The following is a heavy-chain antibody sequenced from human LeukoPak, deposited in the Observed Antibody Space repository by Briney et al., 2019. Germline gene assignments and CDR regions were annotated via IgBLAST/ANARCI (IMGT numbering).Heavy chain of an antibody. CDR3: ARYYDSSGYTQGALDI. CDR2: FYRGGST. CDR1: GFSVSTNF. V-gene: IGHV3-66*02. Sequence: GGSLRLSCVASGFSVSTNFMSWVRQAPGKGLEWVSSFYRGGSTYYGDSVKGRFTTSRDHSMNTVYLQMNSLRAEDTAVYYCARYYDSSGYTQGALDIWGQGTMVTVS. J-gene: IGHJ3*02. D-gene: IGHD3-22*01.